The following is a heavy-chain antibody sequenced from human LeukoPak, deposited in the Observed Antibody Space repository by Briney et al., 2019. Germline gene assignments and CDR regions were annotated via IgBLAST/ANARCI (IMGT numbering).Heavy chain of an antibody. CDR2: IYGSGVSI. CDR1: GFTFKNYV. V-gene: IGHV3-23*01. CDR3: AKDLGWELPAEAY. Sequence: GGSLRLSCVASGFTFKNYVMNWVRQTPGKGLEWLATIYGSGVSISYADSVKGRFTISRDNSNNTLYLQMNSLRAEDTAMYYCAKDLGWELPAEAYWGQGILVTVSS. J-gene: IGHJ4*02. D-gene: IGHD1-26*01.